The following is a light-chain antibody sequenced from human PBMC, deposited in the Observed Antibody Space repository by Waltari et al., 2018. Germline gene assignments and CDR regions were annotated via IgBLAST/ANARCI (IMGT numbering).Light chain of an antibody. Sequence: QPVLTQSPSASASLGASVKLTCTLSTGHSDFAIAWHQQPPERGPRYLIKLNSDGRHTKGDAVPARFSASSSGAERYLTISSLQSEDEAAYYCQTWGSGIVTFGGGTQLTVL. V-gene: IGLV4-69*01. CDR1: TGHSDFA. J-gene: IGLJ2*01. CDR2: LNSDGRH. CDR3: QTWGSGIVT.